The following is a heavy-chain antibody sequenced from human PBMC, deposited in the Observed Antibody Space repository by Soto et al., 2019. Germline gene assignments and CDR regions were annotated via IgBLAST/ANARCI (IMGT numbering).Heavy chain of an antibody. D-gene: IGHD2-15*01. V-gene: IGHV3-33*01. CDR1: GFTFSSYG. CDR3: ARDPLYCSGGSCSPEAFDI. CDR2: IWYDGSNK. Sequence: GGSLRLSCAASGFTFSSYGMHWVRQAPGKGLEWVAVIWYDGSNKYYADSVKGRFTISRDNSKNTLYLQMNSLRAEDTAVYYCARDPLYCSGGSCSPEAFDIWGQGTMVTVSS. J-gene: IGHJ3*02.